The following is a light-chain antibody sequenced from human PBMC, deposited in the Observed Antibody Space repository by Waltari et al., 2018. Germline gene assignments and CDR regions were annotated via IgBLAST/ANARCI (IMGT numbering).Light chain of an antibody. CDR1: SDSIASNY. V-gene: IGLV6-57*03. CDR3: QSYDSDEGVV. Sequence: NSLLTQPHSVSESPGKTVTISCTRTSDSIASNYVQWYQPRPGSAPTTVIFEDNQRPSGVPDRFSASIDTSANSASLTISGLKTEDEALYYCQSYDSDEGVVFGGGTKLTVL. J-gene: IGLJ2*01. CDR2: EDN.